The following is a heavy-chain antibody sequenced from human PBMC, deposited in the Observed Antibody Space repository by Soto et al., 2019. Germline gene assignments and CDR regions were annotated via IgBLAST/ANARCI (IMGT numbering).Heavy chain of an antibody. CDR3: TRAAWFPYLSFY. V-gene: IGHV3-48*03. D-gene: IGHD3-10*01. Sequence: GGSMRLSFGCSWFTCIRVEVHWVRQAPGKGLEWISYISSSVCTAYYASSVEGRFTISRDNANNSVYLQMDSLRAEDTALYYCTRAAWFPYLSFYWGQGALVTVSS. J-gene: IGHJ4*02. CDR1: WFTCIRVE. CDR2: ISSSVCTA.